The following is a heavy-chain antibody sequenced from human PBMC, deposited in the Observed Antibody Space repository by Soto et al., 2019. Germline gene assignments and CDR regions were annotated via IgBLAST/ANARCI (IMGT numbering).Heavy chain of an antibody. CDR2: ISGSGFST. CDR3: VKVGGVKWLQLGHYFDY. J-gene: IGHJ4*02. V-gene: IGHV3-23*01. CDR1: GFTFSSYA. D-gene: IGHD3-16*01. Sequence: EVQMLESGGDLVQPGGSLRLSCAASGFTFSSYAMTWVRQAPGKGLEWVSTISGSGFSTYYTDSVNGRFTISRDNSKNTLYLQMNSLRAEDTAVYYCVKVGGVKWLQLGHYFDYWGQGTLVTVSS.